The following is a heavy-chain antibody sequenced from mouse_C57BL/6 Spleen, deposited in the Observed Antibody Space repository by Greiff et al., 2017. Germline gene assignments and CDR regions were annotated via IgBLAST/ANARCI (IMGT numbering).Heavy chain of an antibody. V-gene: IGHV3-6*01. D-gene: IGHD2-1*01. J-gene: IGHJ4*01. CDR2: ISYDGSN. Sequence: EVKLVESGPGLVKPSQSLSLTCSVTGYSITSGYYWNWIRQFPGNKLEWMGYISYDGSNNYNPSLKNRISITRDTSKNQFFLKLNSVTTEDTATYYCARLGNGNNAMDYWGQGTSVTVSS. CDR3: ARLGNGNNAMDY. CDR1: GYSITSGYY.